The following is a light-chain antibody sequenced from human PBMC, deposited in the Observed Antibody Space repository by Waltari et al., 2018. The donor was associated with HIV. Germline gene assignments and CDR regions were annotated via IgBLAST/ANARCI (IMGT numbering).Light chain of an antibody. CDR2: DAS. CDR1: QSIIIN. V-gene: IGKV3-11*01. J-gene: IGKJ4*01. CDR3: QQRGSWPPLT. Sequence: EIVMTQSPATLSGSPGEGVTLSCRASQSIIINLAWYQQKPGQAPRLLIYDASNRATGIPARFSGSGSGTDFTLTISNLETEDFAVYYCQQRGSWPPLTFGGGTKVEIK.